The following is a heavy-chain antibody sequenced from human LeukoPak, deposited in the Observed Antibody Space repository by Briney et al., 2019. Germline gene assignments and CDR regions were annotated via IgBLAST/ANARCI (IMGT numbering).Heavy chain of an antibody. Sequence: TPSETLSLTCAVYGGSFSGYYWSWIRQPPGKGLEWIGEINHSGSTNYNPSLKSRVTISVDTSKNQFSLKLSSVTAADTAVYYCARWRRGYSYGGFDYWGPGTLVTVSS. J-gene: IGHJ4*02. CDR3: ARWRRGYSYGGFDY. V-gene: IGHV4-34*01. CDR1: GGSFSGYY. CDR2: INHSGST. D-gene: IGHD5-18*01.